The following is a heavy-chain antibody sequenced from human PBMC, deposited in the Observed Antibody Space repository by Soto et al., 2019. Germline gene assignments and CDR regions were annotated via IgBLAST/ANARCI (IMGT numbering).Heavy chain of an antibody. CDR1: GGPFRNYP. Sequence: QVQLVQSGTEVKKPGSSVKVSCKASGGPFRNYPINWVRQAPGQGLEWMGSIFPLTDIPDYAQNFQARLTLSADKSTSPAYMELRSLTSDDTAVYFCARGPLVVLNYVESWGQGTLVTVS. J-gene: IGHJ4*02. CDR2: IFPLTDIP. V-gene: IGHV1-69*02. CDR3: ARGPLVVLNYVES.